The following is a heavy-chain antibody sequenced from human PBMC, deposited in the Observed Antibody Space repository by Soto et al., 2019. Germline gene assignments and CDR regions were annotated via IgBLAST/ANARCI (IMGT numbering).Heavy chain of an antibody. CDR3: ARPRRDFHY. V-gene: IGHV4-30-2*01. CDR2: IYHSGST. J-gene: IGHJ4*02. Sequence: SETLSLTCDVYGGSISSGGYSWSWIRQPPGKGLEWIGYIYHSGSTYYNPSLKSRVTISVDRSKNQFSLKLNSVTAADTAVYYCARPRRDFHYWGQGSLVTVSP. CDR1: GGSISSGGYS.